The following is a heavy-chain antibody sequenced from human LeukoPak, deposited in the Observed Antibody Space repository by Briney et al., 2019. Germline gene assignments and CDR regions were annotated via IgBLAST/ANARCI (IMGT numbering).Heavy chain of an antibody. Sequence: GESLKISCQGSANPFSDYWIGWVRQMPGKGLEWMGVIYPDDSQTTYSPSFERQVTISADKSINTAYLQWNSRKATDTAMYYCARREMITHNAFDIWGQGTMVTVSA. D-gene: IGHD1-14*01. CDR3: ARREMITHNAFDI. J-gene: IGHJ3*02. V-gene: IGHV5-51*01. CDR2: IYPDDSQT. CDR1: ANPFSDYW.